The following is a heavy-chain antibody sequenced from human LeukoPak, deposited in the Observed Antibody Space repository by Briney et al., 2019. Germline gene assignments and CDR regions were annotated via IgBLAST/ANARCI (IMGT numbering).Heavy chain of an antibody. V-gene: IGHV4-34*01. CDR2: INHSGRT. J-gene: IGHJ4*02. CDR1: GGSFSGYY. D-gene: IGHD3-22*01. CDR3: ASYYYDSGGYYFDC. Sequence: ETLSLTCAVYGGSFSGYYWTWIRQPPGKGLEWIGEINHSGRTNYNPSLKSRVTISVDTPKNQFSLKLSSVTAADTAVYFCASYYYDSGGYYFDCWGQGTLVTVSS.